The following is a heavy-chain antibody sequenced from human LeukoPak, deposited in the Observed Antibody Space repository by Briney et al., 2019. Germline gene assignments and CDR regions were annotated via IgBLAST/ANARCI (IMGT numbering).Heavy chain of an antibody. CDR2: THHSGMT. V-gene: IGHV4-30-2*06. J-gene: IGHJ3*02. Sequence: SQTLSLTCTVSGGSMIYSDYPWSWIRQSPGKGLEWIGDTHHSGMTNYNPSLKGRVTISLHMSKNQFSLNLTSVTAADTAVYFCARGGTGPDIWGQGTLVTVSS. CDR1: GGSMIYSDYP. D-gene: IGHD1-14*01. CDR3: ARGGTGPDI.